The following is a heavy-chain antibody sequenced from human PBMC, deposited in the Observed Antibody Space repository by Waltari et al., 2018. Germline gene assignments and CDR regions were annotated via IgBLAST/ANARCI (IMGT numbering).Heavy chain of an antibody. V-gene: IGHV3-30*01. Sequence: QVQLVESGGGVVQPGRSLRLSCAASGFPFGSYAMHGVRQAPGKGLEWVAVISYDGSNKYYADSVKGRFTISRDNSKNTLYLQMNSLRAEDTAVYYCARDRDYYGMDVWGQGTTVTVSS. CDR2: ISYDGSNK. J-gene: IGHJ6*02. CDR3: ARDRDYYGMDV. CDR1: GFPFGSYA.